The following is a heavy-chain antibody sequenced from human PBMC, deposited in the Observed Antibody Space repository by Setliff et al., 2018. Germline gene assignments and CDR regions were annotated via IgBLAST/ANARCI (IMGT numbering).Heavy chain of an antibody. D-gene: IGHD3-16*01. CDR1: GFTFSSYE. J-gene: IGHJ4*02. CDR2: ISSSGSTI. CDR3: AREVPGGRVLLDY. V-gene: IGHV3-48*03. Sequence: GGSLRLSCAASGFTFSSYEMNWVRQAPGKGLEWVSYISSSGSTIYYADSVKVRFTISRDNAKNSLYLQMNSLRAEDTAVYYCAREVPGGRVLLDYWGQGTLVTVSS.